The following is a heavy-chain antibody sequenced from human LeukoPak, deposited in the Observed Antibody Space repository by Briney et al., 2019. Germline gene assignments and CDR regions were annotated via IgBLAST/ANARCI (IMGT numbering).Heavy chain of an antibody. CDR1: GFTSSSYG. CDR3: ARAPFGSGSYYMAY. V-gene: IGHV3-30*02. Sequence: PGGSLRLSCAASGFTSSSYGMHWVRQAPGKGLEWVAFIRYDGSNKYYADSVKGRFTISRDNSKNTLYLQMNSLRAEDTAVYYCARAPFGSGSYYMAYWGQGTLVTVSS. J-gene: IGHJ4*02. D-gene: IGHD3-10*01. CDR2: IRYDGSNK.